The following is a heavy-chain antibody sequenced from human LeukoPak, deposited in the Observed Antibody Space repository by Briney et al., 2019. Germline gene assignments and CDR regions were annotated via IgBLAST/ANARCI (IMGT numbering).Heavy chain of an antibody. CDR1: GASISSYW. D-gene: IGHD2-2*01. Sequence: SETLSLTCTVSGASISSYWWSWIRQPPGEGLEWIGYIHFSGNTNTKSSLKSRVTISADTLKNQFSLKLNSVSAVDTAVYYCARAYVPGGIIDYWGQGTLVTVSS. V-gene: IGHV4-59*01. CDR2: IHFSGNT. J-gene: IGHJ4*02. CDR3: ARAYVPGGIIDY.